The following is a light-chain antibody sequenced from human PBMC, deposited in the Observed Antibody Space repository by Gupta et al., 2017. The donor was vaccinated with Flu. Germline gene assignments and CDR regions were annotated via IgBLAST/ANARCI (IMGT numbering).Light chain of an antibody. J-gene: IGLJ3*02. CDR3: QTWGTGPLV. CDR1: SGHSTYA. V-gene: IGLV4-69*01. Sequence: LVLTQSPSASASLGASVKLTCTLSSGHSTYAIAWHQQQPGKGPRYLMKLNSDGTHSKGDGIPDRFSGSNSGPERYLTISSLQSEDEADYYCQTWGTGPLVFGGGTKLTVL. CDR2: LNSDGTH.